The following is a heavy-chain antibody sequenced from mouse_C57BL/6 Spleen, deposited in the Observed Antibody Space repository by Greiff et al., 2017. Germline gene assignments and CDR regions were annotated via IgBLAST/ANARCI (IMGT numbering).Heavy chain of an antibody. CDR1: GFTFSDYY. V-gene: IGHV5-16*01. CDR3: ARDSSSYYSNYEAAMDY. D-gene: IGHD2-5*01. CDR2: INYDGSST. J-gene: IGHJ4*01. Sequence: EVNVVESEGGLVQPGRSMKLSCTASGFTFSDYYMAWVRQVPEKGLEWVANINYDGSSTSYLDSLKSRFIISRDNAKNILYLQMSILKSEDTATYYCARDSSSYYSNYEAAMDYWGQGTSVTVSS.